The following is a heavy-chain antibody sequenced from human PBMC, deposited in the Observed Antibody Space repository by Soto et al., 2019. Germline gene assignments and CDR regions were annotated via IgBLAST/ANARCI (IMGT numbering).Heavy chain of an antibody. J-gene: IGHJ3*02. D-gene: IGHD6-19*01. CDR3: ARSSGWYALDI. V-gene: IGHV1-3*01. Sequence: QVQLVQSGAEVKKPGASVKFSCKASGYTFSTFAIHWVRQAPGQRTEWMGWVNGGDGNTRFSQNFQGRVTLTRDASATTAYMELSSLRSEDTAVYYCARSSGWYALDIWGQGTMVSVSS. CDR2: VNGGDGNT. CDR1: GYTFSTFA.